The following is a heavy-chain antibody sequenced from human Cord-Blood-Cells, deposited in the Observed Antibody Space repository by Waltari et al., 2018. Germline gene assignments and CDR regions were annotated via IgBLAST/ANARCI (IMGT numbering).Heavy chain of an antibody. CDR2: INPNSGGT. CDR3: ARGGRDFWSGYFAFDI. CDR1: GYSFTGYY. V-gene: IGHV1-2*04. J-gene: IGHJ3*02. D-gene: IGHD3-3*01. Sequence: VQLLQSGAEVKKPGASVKVSCTASGYSFTGYYMSFVRQDPGQGLEWRGWINPNSGGTNYAQKFQGWVTMTRDTSSSTAYMELSRLRSDDTAVYYCARGGRDFWSGYFAFDIWGQGTMVTVSS.